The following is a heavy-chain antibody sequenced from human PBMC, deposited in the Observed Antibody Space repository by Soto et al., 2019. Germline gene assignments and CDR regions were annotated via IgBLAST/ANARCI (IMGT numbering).Heavy chain of an antibody. Sequence: PGESLKISCQGSGYSFTNYWIGWVRQMPGKGLEWMGIIYPDDSDIRYNPSFHGQVTISADKSITTAYLQLSSLKAPDTAVYYCTTDNPYYDILTGYYRPDDAFDIWGQGTMVTVSS. J-gene: IGHJ3*02. CDR1: GYSFTNYW. CDR2: IYPDDSDI. CDR3: TTDNPYYDILTGYYRPDDAFDI. V-gene: IGHV5-51*01. D-gene: IGHD3-9*01.